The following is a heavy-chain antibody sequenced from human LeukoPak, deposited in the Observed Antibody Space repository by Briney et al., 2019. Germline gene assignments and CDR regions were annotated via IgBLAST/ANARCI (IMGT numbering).Heavy chain of an antibody. V-gene: IGHV1-8*01. CDR2: MSPNSGNT. Sequence: ASVKASCKASGYTFTSYDVNWVRQAPGQGLEWMGWMSPNSGNTGYAQKFQGRVTMTRSASISTAYMELSSLRSEDTAVYYCARVGYYGMDVWGQGTTVTVSS. CDR3: ARVGYYGMDV. CDR1: GYTFTSYD. J-gene: IGHJ6*02. D-gene: IGHD3-16*01.